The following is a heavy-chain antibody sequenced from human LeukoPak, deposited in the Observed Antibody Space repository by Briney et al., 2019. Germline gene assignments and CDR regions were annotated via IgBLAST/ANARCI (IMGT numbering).Heavy chain of an antibody. D-gene: IGHD2-8*02. CDR3: ARHGLVEYTNGWPYFRC. CDR1: GGSISSSDYF. Sequence: PSETLSLTCSVSGGSISSSDYFWGWIRQPPGKGLEWIGSIYYNGDAYYSPSLKSRVTISVDTSNNQFSLKLSSVTAADTAVYFCARHGLVEYTNGWPYFRCWGQGILVTVSS. V-gene: IGHV4-39*01. CDR2: IYYNGDA. J-gene: IGHJ4*02.